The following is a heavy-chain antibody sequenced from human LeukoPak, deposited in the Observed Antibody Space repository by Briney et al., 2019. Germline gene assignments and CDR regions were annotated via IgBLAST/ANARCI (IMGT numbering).Heavy chain of an antibody. D-gene: IGHD6-13*01. V-gene: IGHV4-59*08. CDR1: GGSISSYY. J-gene: IGHJ4*02. CDR2: IYYSGST. CDR3: ARHVGSSSWQNFDY. Sequence: SEALSLTSTVSGGSISSYYWSWIRQPPGKGLEWIGYIYYSGSTNYNPSLKSRVTISVDTSKNQFSLKLSSVTAADTAVYYCARHVGSSSWQNFDYWGQGTLVTVSS.